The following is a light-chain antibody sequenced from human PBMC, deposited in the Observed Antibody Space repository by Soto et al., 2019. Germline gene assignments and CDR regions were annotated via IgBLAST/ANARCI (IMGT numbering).Light chain of an antibody. J-gene: IGLJ3*02. CDR3: QSYDSSLSGWV. CDR1: SSNIGAGYG. V-gene: IGLV1-40*01. CDR2: GNS. Sequence: QPVLTQPPSVSGAPGQRVTISCTGSSSNIGAGYGVHWYQQLPGTAPKVLIYGNSNRPSGVPDRFSGSKSGTSASLAITGLQADDEADYYCQSYDSSLSGWVFGGGTKVTVL.